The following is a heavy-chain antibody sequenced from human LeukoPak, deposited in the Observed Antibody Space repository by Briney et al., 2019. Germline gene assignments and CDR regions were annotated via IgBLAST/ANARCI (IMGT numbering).Heavy chain of an antibody. CDR3: AAIRGGGSDFDY. CDR1: GYTFTSYY. CDR2: INPSGGST. J-gene: IGHJ4*02. Sequence: ASVKVSCKASGYTFTSYYMHWVRQAPGQGLEWMGIINPSGGSTSYAQKFQGRVTMTRDMSTSTVYMELSSLRSEDTSVYYCAAIRGGGSDFDYWGQGTLVTVSS. V-gene: IGHV1-46*01. D-gene: IGHD3-10*01.